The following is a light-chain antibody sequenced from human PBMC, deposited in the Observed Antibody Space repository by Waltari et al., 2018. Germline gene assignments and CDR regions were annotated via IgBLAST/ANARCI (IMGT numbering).Light chain of an antibody. Sequence: SALTQPPSASGPPGQSVPISCTGTSSDYVSWFQHHPGKAPKLMFYEVSKRPSGVPYRFSGSKSGNTASLTVSGLQADDEAHYYCSSYADNTLVFGGGTKLTVL. CDR3: SSYADNTLV. CDR1: SSDY. CDR2: EVS. V-gene: IGLV2-8*01. J-gene: IGLJ3*02.